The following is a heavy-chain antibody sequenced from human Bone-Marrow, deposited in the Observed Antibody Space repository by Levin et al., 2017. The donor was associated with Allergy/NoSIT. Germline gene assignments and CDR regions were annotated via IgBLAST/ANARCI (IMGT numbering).Heavy chain of an antibody. V-gene: IGHV3-30*18. D-gene: IGHD6-13*01. CDR2: ISYDGSDT. CDR1: GFTFSSYG. CDR3: AKDRLSSSYGMDV. Sequence: GESLKISCAASGFTFSSYGMHWVRQAPGKGLEWVAVISYDGSDTYYADSVKGRFTISRDNSKSTLYLQMNSLRAEDTAVYYCAKDRLSSSYGMDVWGQGTTVTVSS. J-gene: IGHJ6*02.